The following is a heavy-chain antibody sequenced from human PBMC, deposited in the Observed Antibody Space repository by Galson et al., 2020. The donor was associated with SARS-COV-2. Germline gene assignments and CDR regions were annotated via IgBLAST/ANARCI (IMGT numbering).Heavy chain of an antibody. Sequence: GGSLRLSCAASGITFSDHAMHWVRQAPGKGLEWVAQIFFDGSEKYYGDSVRGRFTISRDSSKNTVYLQMNNLRVDDTAVYYCARDGQSSRGWAFDYWGQGTLLTVSS. J-gene: IGHJ4*02. CDR3: ARDGQSSRGWAFDY. CDR1: GITFSDHA. V-gene: IGHV3-33*01. D-gene: IGHD6-19*01. CDR2: IFFDGSEK.